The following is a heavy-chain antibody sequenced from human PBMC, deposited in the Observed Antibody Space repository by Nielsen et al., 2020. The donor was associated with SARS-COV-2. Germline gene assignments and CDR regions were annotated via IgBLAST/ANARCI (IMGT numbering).Heavy chain of an antibody. D-gene: IGHD1-26*01. CDR1: GFTFSDHY. Sequence: GESLKISCAASGFTFSDHYMDWVRQAPGKGLEWVGRTRNKANSYTTEYAASVKGRFTISRDDSKNSLYLQMNSLKTEDTAVYYCASLWELTDYWGQGTLVTVSS. V-gene: IGHV3-72*01. J-gene: IGHJ4*02. CDR3: ASLWELTDY. CDR2: TRNKANSYTT.